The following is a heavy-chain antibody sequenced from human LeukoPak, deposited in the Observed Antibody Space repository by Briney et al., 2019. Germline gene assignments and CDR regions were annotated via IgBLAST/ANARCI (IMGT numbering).Heavy chain of an antibody. CDR3: ARERSSGYEYTFDI. Sequence: GGSLRLSCAASGFTFGSYAMHWVRQAPGKGLEWVAVISYDGDNKYYADSVKGRFTISRDNSKNTLYLQMNSLRAEDTAVYYCARERSSGYEYTFDIWGQGTMVTVSS. J-gene: IGHJ3*02. V-gene: IGHV3-30-3*01. CDR1: GFTFGSYA. D-gene: IGHD5-12*01. CDR2: ISYDGDNK.